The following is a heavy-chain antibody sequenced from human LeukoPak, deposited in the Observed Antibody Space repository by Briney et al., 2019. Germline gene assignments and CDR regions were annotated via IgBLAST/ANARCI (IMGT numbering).Heavy chain of an antibody. Sequence: GSLRLSCAASGFTFSSYSMNWVRQAPGKGLEWVSSISSSSSYIYYADSVKGRFTISRDNAKNSLYLQMNSLRAGDTAMYYCARYSGSYIGDAFDIWGQGTMVTVSS. V-gene: IGHV3-21*01. J-gene: IGHJ3*02. D-gene: IGHD1-26*01. CDR1: GFTFSSYS. CDR3: ARYSGSYIGDAFDI. CDR2: ISSSSSYI.